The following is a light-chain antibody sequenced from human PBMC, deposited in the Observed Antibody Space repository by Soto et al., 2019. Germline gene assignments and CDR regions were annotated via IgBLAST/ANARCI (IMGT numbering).Light chain of an antibody. CDR1: QSISRW. CDR3: QQYDSYWT. Sequence: DIQMTQSPSTLSASVGDRVTTTCRASQSISRWLAWYQQQPGKAPRLLIYDASTLERGVPSRFSGSGSGTEFTLTISLQPDDFATYYCQQYDSYWTFGQGTKVDIK. CDR2: DAS. J-gene: IGKJ1*01. V-gene: IGKV1-5*01.